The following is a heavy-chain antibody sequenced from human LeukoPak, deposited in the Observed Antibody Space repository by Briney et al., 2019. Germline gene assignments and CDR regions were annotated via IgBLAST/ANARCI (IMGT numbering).Heavy chain of an antibody. D-gene: IGHD6-19*01. J-gene: IGHJ4*02. CDR1: GFTFSSYS. CDR2: IKSDGSST. Sequence: PGGSLRLSCAASGFTFSSYSMNWVRQAPGKGLVWVSRIKSDGSSTYYADSVKGRFTISRDNSKNTLYLQMNSLRAEDTAVYYCARGKEEQWLVPGYWGQGTLVTVSS. CDR3: ARGKEEQWLVPGY. V-gene: IGHV3-74*01.